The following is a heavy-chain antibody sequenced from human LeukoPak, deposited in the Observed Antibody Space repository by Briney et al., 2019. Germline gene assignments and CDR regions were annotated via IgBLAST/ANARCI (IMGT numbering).Heavy chain of an antibody. CDR3: AREGARSRYFDL. Sequence: GSLRLSCAASGFTFSNYVMGWVRQAPGKGLEWIGSIYYSGSTYYNPSLKSRVTISVDTSKNQFSLKLSSVTAADTAVYYCAREGARSRYFDLWGRGTLVTVSS. CDR1: GFTFSNYV. CDR2: IYYSGST. D-gene: IGHD3-16*01. J-gene: IGHJ2*01. V-gene: IGHV4-39*07.